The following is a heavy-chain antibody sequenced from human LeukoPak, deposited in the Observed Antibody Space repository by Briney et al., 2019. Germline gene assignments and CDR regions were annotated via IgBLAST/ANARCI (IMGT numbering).Heavy chain of an antibody. CDR2: ISDSAGST. J-gene: IGHJ4*02. Sequence: GGTLRLSCATSGFTFSSYGMSWVRQAPGKGLEWVSAISDSAGSTYYADSVKGRFSISRDNSKNTFYLQMNSLRAEDTAIYYCAKRVFRDSMGGFDYWGQGTLVTVSS. V-gene: IGHV3-23*01. D-gene: IGHD2/OR15-2a*01. CDR3: AKRVFRDSMGGFDY. CDR1: GFTFSSYG.